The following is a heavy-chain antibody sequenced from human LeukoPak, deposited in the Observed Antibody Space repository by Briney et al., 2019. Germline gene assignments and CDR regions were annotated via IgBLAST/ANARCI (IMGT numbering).Heavy chain of an antibody. CDR1: GFTFSSYW. D-gene: IGHD1-26*01. J-gene: IGHJ4*02. CDR2: INSDGSST. CDR3: ARDLGRIVGATAPDY. Sequence: PGRSLRLSCAASGFTFSSYWMHWVRQAPGKGLVWVSRINSDGSSTSYADSVKGRFTISRDNAKNTLYLQMNSLRAEDTAVYYCARDLGRIVGATAPDYWGQGTLVTVSS. V-gene: IGHV3-74*01.